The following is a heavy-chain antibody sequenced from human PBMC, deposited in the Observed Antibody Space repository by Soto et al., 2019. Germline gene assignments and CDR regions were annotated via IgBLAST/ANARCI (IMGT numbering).Heavy chain of an antibody. J-gene: IGHJ4*02. CDR1: GGSVSVYY. D-gene: IGHD1-26*01. CDR3: ARGVGSSPPQY. V-gene: IGHV4-59*02. Sequence: SETLSLTCTISGGSVSVYYWSWVRQSTGQGLEWIGYIYASGSPYYNPSLRSRVTISADTSKNQISLKLTSPTAADTAVYYCARGVGSSPPQYWGRGTLVTVS. CDR2: IYASGSP.